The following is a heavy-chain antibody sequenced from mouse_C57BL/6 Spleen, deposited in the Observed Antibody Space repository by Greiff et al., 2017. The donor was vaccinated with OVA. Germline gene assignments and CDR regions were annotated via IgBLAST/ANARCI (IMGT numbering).Heavy chain of an antibody. CDR2: IYWDDDK. D-gene: IGHD1-1*01. Sequence: QVTLKVSGPGLLQSSQTLSLTCSFSGFSLSTSGMGVRWIHQPSGKGLEWLAHIYWDDDKRYNPSLNRRRTISKDTSRNQVFLKITSVDPADTATDYCARGGTTYYFDYWGQGTTLTVSS. CDR1: GFSLSTSGMG. CDR3: ARGGTTYYFDY. J-gene: IGHJ2*01. V-gene: IGHV8-12*01.